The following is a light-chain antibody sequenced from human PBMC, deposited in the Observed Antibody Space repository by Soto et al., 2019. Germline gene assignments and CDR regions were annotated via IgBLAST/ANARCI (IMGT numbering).Light chain of an antibody. CDR2: GAS. Sequence: DIVMTQSPDSLAMSLGARATINCKSSQSVLASSNNKNLLAWYQQKPGQPPKLLIYGASTRESGVPARFRGSGSGTDFTSTISTLQAEDVAVDYGHQYYSSPLTVGGGTNVEIK. CDR1: QSVLASSNNKNL. J-gene: IGKJ4*01. CDR3: HQYYSSPLT. V-gene: IGKV4-1*01.